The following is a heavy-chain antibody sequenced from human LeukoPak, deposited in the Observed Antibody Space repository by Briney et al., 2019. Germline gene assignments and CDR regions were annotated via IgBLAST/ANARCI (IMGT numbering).Heavy chain of an antibody. CDR1: GFTSSSYA. V-gene: IGHV3-64*01. J-gene: IGHJ4*02. D-gene: IGHD6-13*01. CDR2: ISSNGGST. Sequence: GGSLRLSCAASGFTSSSYAMHWVRQAPGKGLEYVSAISSNGGSTYYANSVKGRFTISRDNSKNTLYLQMGSLRAEDMAVYYCARSLSAAAGTLLGYWGQGTLVTVSS. CDR3: ARSLSAAAGTLLGY.